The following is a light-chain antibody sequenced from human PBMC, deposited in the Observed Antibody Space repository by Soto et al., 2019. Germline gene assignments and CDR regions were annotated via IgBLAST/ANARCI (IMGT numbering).Light chain of an antibody. CDR3: QQYSSSPRT. V-gene: IGKV3-20*01. J-gene: IGKJ5*01. CDR1: QTISSGF. CDR2: DAS. Sequence: TQSPSTLSASVGDRVIITCRASQTISSGFLAWYQQKVGQAPRLLIYDASNRATGVPDRFSGSGSGTDFSLTISRPEPEDFAVYHCQQYSSSPRTFGQGTRLEIK.